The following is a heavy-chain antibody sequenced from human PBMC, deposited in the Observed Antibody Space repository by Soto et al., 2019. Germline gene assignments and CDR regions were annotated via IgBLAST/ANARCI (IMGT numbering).Heavy chain of an antibody. CDR3: ARDFTDILTGYTGAFDI. V-gene: IGHV3-33*01. J-gene: IGHJ3*02. Sequence: QVQLVESGGGVVQPGRSLRLSCAASGFTFSSYGMHWVRQAPGKGLEWVAVIWYDGSNKYYADSVKGRFTISRDNSKNTLYLQMNSLRAEDTAVYYCARDFTDILTGYTGAFDIWGQGTMATVSS. D-gene: IGHD3-9*01. CDR2: IWYDGSNK. CDR1: GFTFSSYG.